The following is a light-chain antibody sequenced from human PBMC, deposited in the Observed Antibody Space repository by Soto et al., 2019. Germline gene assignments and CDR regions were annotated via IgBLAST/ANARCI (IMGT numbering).Light chain of an antibody. CDR1: TSSIGYNF. CDR3: ATWESSLSIAV. CDR2: ENA. V-gene: IGLV1-51*02. Sequence: QSVLTQPPSVSAAPGQRVTISCSGSTSSIGYNFVSWYQQFPGAAPKLLIFENAKRVSGTPDRFSGSKSGTSGTLAITGLQTGDEADYYCATWESSLSIAVFGGGTKLTVL. J-gene: IGLJ2*01.